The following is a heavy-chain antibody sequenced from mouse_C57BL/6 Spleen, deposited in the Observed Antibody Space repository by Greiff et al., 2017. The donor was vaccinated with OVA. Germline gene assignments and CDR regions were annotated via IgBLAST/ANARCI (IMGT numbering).Heavy chain of an antibody. CDR3: ARSRWNYCSSHYAMDY. CDR1: GYTFTSYW. V-gene: IGHV1-50*01. Sequence: VQLQQPGAELVKPGASVKLSCKASGYTFTSYWMQWVKQRPGQGLEWIGEIDPSDSYTNYNQKFKGKATLTVDTTSSTAYMQLSSLTSEDSAVYYCARSRWNYCSSHYAMDYWGQGTSVTVSS. J-gene: IGHJ4*01. CDR2: IDPSDSYT. D-gene: IGHD1-1*01.